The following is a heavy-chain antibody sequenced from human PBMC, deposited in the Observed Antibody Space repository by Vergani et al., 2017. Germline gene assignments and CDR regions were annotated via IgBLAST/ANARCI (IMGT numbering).Heavy chain of an antibody. CDR2: VSGSSATP. D-gene: IGHD6-13*01. CDR3: ARDSQLDHY. Sequence: EVQVVESGGGLVQPGGSLRLSCAASGFSFPGYAMSWVRQAPGKGLEWVSSVSGSSATPYYADSVKGRFIISRDNAKNSLYLQMNSLRAEDTAVYYCARDSQLDHYWGQGTLVTVSS. J-gene: IGHJ4*02. V-gene: IGHV3-23*04. CDR1: GFSFPGYA.